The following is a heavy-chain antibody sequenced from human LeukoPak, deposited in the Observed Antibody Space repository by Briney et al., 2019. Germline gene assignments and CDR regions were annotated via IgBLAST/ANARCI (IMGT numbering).Heavy chain of an antibody. CDR3: AREYVAAANSLFDP. Sequence: ASVKVSCKASGYTFTSYGISWVRQAPGQGLEWMGWISAYDGNTNYAQKLQGRFTMTTDTSTTTAYMELRSLRSDDTAVYYCAREYVAAANSLFDPWGQGTLVTVSS. CDR2: ISAYDGNT. CDR1: GYTFTSYG. V-gene: IGHV1-18*01. J-gene: IGHJ5*02. D-gene: IGHD6-13*01.